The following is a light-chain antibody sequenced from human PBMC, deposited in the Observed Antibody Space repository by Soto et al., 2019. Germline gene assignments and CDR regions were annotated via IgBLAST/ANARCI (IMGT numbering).Light chain of an antibody. Sequence: SSELTQPPSVSVSLGQMARITCSGEALPKKYAYWHQQKPGQSPVVVIYKNNERPSGIPERFSGSSSGTMVTLTISGVQAEDEADYYCLSTDSSGTMWVFGGGTKLTVL. J-gene: IGLJ2*01. V-gene: IGLV3-16*01. CDR3: LSTDSSGTMWV. CDR2: KNN. CDR1: ALPKKY.